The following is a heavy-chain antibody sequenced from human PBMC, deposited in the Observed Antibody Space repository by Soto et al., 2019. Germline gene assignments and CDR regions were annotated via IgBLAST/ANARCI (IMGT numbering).Heavy chain of an antibody. Sequence: QVQLQQWGAGLLKPSETLSLTCAVYGGSFSGYYWSWIRQPPGKGLEWIGEINHSGSTNYNPCLKSRVTISVDTSKNQFSMKLSSVTAADTAVYYCARGRRLTTPHSNWFDPWGQGTLVTVSS. D-gene: IGHD4-4*01. CDR3: ARGRRLTTPHSNWFDP. J-gene: IGHJ5*02. CDR1: GGSFSGYY. CDR2: INHSGST. V-gene: IGHV4-34*01.